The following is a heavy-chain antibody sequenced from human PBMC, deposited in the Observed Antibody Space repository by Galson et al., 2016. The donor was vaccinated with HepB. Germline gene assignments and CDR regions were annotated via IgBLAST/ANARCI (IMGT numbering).Heavy chain of an antibody. Sequence: SLRLSCAASGFTFTNYIIHWVRQPPGKGLEWLAVTSHDGNDKYYADSVKARFTISRDNFKNTMYLQMNSLRAEDTAVYYCAKKNGGTYSTYYFDLWGQGTLVTVSS. D-gene: IGHD4-23*01. J-gene: IGHJ4*02. CDR1: GFTFTNYI. V-gene: IGHV3-30*18. CDR2: TSHDGNDK. CDR3: AKKNGGTYSTYYFDL.